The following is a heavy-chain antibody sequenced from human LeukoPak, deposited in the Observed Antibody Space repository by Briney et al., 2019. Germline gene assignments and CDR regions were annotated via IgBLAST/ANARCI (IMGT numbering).Heavy chain of an antibody. V-gene: IGHV3-15*01. Sequence: PGGSLRLSCAASGFTFSNAWMSWVRQAPGKGLEWVGRIKSKTDGGTTDYAAPVKGRFTISRDDSKNTLYLQMNSLKTEDTAVYYCTTDTTTNRGSPVTMVRGVNWFDPWGQGTLVTVSS. CDR3: TTDTTTNRGSPVTMVRGVNWFDP. CDR2: IKSKTDGGTT. D-gene: IGHD3-10*01. J-gene: IGHJ5*02. CDR1: GFTFSNAW.